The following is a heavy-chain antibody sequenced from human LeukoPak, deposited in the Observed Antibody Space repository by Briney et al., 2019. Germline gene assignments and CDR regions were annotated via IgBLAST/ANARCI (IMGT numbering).Heavy chain of an antibody. CDR2: VSSSSTNK. J-gene: IGHJ3*02. CDR1: GSTFSSYA. D-gene: IGHD1-1*01. CDR3: ARENFMATSGTTFDI. V-gene: IGHV3-21*01. Sequence: GGSLRLSCAASGSTFSSYAMNWVRQAPGKGLEWVSSVSSSSTNKFYADLVNGRFTISRDDAKNSLYLQMNSLRVEDTAVYYCARENFMATSGTTFDIWGQGTMVSVSS.